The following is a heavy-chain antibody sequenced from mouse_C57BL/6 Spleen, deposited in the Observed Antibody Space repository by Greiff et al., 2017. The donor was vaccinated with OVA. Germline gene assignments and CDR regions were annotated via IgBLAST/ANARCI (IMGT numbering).Heavy chain of an antibody. CDR1: GYTFTDYY. V-gene: IGHV1-19*01. CDR3: ARRGSSLYWYFDV. D-gene: IGHD1-1*01. CDR2: INPYNGGT. J-gene: IGHJ1*03. Sequence: SGPVLVKPGASVKMSCKASGYTFTDYYMNWVKQSHGKSLEWIGVINPYNGGTSYNQKFKGKATLTVDKSSSTAYMELNSLTSEDSAVYYCARRGSSLYWYFDVWGTGTTVTVSS.